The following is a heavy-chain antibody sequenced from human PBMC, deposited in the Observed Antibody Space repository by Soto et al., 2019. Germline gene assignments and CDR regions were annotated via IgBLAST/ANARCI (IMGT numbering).Heavy chain of an antibody. J-gene: IGHJ6*02. CDR1: GGTFSSYA. CDR2: IIPIFGTA. Sequence: QVQLVQSGAEVKKPGSSVKVSCKASGGTFSSYAISWVRQAPGQGLEWMGGIIPIFGTANYAQKFQGRVTIXXDXSXTTAYMELSSLRSEDTAVYYCARVMVAGPVYYGMDVWGQGTTVTVSS. D-gene: IGHD6-19*01. CDR3: ARVMVAGPVYYGMDV. V-gene: IGHV1-69*12.